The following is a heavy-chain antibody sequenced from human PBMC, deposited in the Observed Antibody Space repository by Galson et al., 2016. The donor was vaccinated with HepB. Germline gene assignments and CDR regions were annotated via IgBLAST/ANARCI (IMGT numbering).Heavy chain of an antibody. CDR2: INQDANEK. CDR1: GFTFSSYS. CDR3: ARDATRGGDFDY. J-gene: IGHJ4*02. Sequence: SLRLSCAASGFTFSSYSMIWVRQAPGKGLEWVAQINQDANEKYYVDSVKGRFTISRDNAKNSLYLQMNSLRAEDTAVYYCARDATRGGDFDYWAQGTLVIVSS. V-gene: IGHV3-7*01. D-gene: IGHD2-21*01.